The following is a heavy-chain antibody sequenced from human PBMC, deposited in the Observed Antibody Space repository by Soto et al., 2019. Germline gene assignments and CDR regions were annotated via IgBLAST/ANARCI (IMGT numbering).Heavy chain of an antibody. V-gene: IGHV4-31*03. Sequence: SETLSLTCTVSGGSISSGGYYWSWIRQHPGKGLEWIGYIYYSGSTYYKPSLKSRVTISVDTSKNQFSLKLSSVTASDSALYYCARGKYSSPRGGLDVWGQGTPVTVSS. D-gene: IGHD4-4*01. CDR1: GGSISSGGYY. CDR2: IYYSGST. J-gene: IGHJ6*02. CDR3: ARGKYSSPRGGLDV.